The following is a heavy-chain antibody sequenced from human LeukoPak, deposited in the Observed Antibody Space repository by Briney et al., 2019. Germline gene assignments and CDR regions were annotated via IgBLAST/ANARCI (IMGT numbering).Heavy chain of an antibody. CDR1: GFTFSSYW. D-gene: IGHD6-19*01. CDR3: ARAAVAGPVLSFVDY. CDR2: IKQDGSEK. Sequence: GGSLRLSCAASGFTFSSYWMSWVRQAPGKGLEWVANIKQDGSEKYYVDSVKGRFTISRDNAKNSLYLQMNSLRAEDTALYYCARAAVAGPVLSFVDYWGQGTLVTVSS. J-gene: IGHJ4*02. V-gene: IGHV3-7*01.